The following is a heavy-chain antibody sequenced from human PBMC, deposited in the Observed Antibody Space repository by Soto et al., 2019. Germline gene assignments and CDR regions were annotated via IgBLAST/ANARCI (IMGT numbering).Heavy chain of an antibody. J-gene: IGHJ4*02. CDR1: GFTFSTYG. CDR2: ISGSGGNK. Sequence: GGSLRLSCAASGFTFSTYGMSWVRQAPGKGLEWVSSISGSGGNKYYADSVKGRFTIARDNSKNTLYLQMDSLRAEDTAVYYCARLIDAAGTGQWGQGTLGTVSS. V-gene: IGHV3-23*01. CDR3: ARLIDAAGTGQ. D-gene: IGHD6-13*01.